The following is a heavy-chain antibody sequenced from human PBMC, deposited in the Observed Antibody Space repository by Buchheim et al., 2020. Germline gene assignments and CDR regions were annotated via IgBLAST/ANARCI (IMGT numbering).Heavy chain of an antibody. J-gene: IGHJ4*02. CDR1: GGSFSGYY. CDR2: INHSGST. Sequence: QVQLQQWGAGPLKPSETLSLTCAVYGGSFSGYYWSWIRQPPGKGLEWIGEINHSGSTNYNPSLKSRVTISVDTSKNQFSLKLSSVTAADTAVYYCATRALSGDCSSTSCYPDFDYWGQGTL. CDR3: ATRALSGDCSSTSCYPDFDY. D-gene: IGHD2-2*01. V-gene: IGHV4-34*01.